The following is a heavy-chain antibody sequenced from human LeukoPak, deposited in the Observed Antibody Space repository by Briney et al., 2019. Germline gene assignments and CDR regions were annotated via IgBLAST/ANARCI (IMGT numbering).Heavy chain of an antibody. V-gene: IGHV1-2*02. J-gene: IGHJ4*02. CDR3: AKVVISSPNPYYFDY. CDR2: INPNSGGT. Sequence: ASVKVSCKASGYTFTGYYMHWVRQAPGQGLEWMGWINPNSGGTNYAQKFQGRVTMTRDTSISTAYMELSRLRSDDTAVYYCAKVVISSPNPYYFDYWGQGTLVTVSS. CDR1: GYTFTGYY. D-gene: IGHD1-14*01.